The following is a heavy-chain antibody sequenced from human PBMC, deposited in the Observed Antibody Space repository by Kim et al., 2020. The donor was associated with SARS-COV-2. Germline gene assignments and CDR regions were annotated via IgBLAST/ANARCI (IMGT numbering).Heavy chain of an antibody. CDR2: ISGSGGTT. J-gene: IGHJ4*02. CDR1: GFTFNNYA. CDR3: AKDVGEGRIYFDH. D-gene: IGHD3-10*01. Sequence: GGSLRLSCAASGFTFNNYAMTWVRQAQGKELEWVSSISGSGGTTYDADSVKGRFTISRDNSRNTLSLQMNNLRADDTAIYYCAKDVGEGRIYFDHWGQGT. V-gene: IGHV3-23*01.